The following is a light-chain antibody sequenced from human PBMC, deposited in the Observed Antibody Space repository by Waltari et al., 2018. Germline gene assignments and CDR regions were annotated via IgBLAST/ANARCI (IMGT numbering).Light chain of an antibody. CDR2: AAS. V-gene: IGKV1-39*01. Sequence: DIQVNQSPSYLSASVGDRVTIPCRASQSISTFLNWYQQKPGRAPQVLIYAASRLLSGVPARFSGSRSGTDFTLTISSLQPEDFAVYYCQQSYSGPACAFGRGTKVEVK. CDR3: QQSYSGPACA. CDR1: QSISTF. J-gene: IGKJ4*02.